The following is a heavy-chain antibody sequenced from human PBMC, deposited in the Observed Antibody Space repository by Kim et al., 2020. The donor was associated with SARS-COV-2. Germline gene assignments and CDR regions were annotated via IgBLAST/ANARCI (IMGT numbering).Heavy chain of an antibody. CDR1: GFTFSSYG. Sequence: GGSLRLSCAASGFTFSSYGMHWVRQAPGKGLEWVAVIWYDGSNKYYADSVKGRFTISRDNSKNTLYLQMNSLRAEDTAVYYCARALSSSWYYYGMDVWGQGTTVTVSS. V-gene: IGHV3-33*01. CDR3: ARALSSSWYYYGMDV. CDR2: IWYDGSNK. J-gene: IGHJ6*02. D-gene: IGHD6-13*01.